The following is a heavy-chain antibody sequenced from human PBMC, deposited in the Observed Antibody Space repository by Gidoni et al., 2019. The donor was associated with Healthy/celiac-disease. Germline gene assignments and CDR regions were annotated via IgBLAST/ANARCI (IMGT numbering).Heavy chain of an antibody. CDR2: IYPGDSDT. J-gene: IGHJ4*02. V-gene: IGHV5-51*01. D-gene: IGHD3-10*01. CDR1: GYTFTSSW. Sequence: EVQLVQSGAEVKQPGQSLRISCKVSGYTFTSSWIGWVRQMPGKGLEWMGIIYPGDSDTRYSPSFQGQVTISADKSISTAYLQWSSLKASDTAMYYCARRGHPLHGTEFDYWGQGTLVTVSS. CDR3: ARRGHPLHGTEFDY.